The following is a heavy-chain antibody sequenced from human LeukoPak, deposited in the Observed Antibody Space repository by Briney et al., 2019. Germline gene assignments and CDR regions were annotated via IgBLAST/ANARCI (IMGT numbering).Heavy chain of an antibody. D-gene: IGHD6-13*01. CDR2: ITGSVGST. V-gene: IGHV3-23*01. CDR1: GFTFASNA. J-gene: IGHJ4*02. Sequence: GGSLRLSCAASGFTFASNAMSWVRQAPGKGLEWVSSITGSVGSTYYADSVKGRFTISRDISKNTLYLQMNSPRAEDTAVYYCAKAPYSSSWGIDYWGQGTLVTVSS. CDR3: AKAPYSSSWGIDY.